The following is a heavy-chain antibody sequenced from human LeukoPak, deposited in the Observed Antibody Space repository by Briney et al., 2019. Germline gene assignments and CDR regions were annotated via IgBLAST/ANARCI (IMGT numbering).Heavy chain of an antibody. D-gene: IGHD5-24*01. CDR2: ILYSGNT. Sequence: SETLSLTCTVSGGSINSSSYYWGWIRQPPGKGLEWIGSILYSGNTYDNPSLKSRVTISVDTSKNQFSLKLNSVTAADTAVYYCARHRSKWLQSSFDYWGQGTLVTVSS. V-gene: IGHV4-39*01. CDR3: ARHRSKWLQSSFDY. CDR1: GGSINSSSYY. J-gene: IGHJ4*02.